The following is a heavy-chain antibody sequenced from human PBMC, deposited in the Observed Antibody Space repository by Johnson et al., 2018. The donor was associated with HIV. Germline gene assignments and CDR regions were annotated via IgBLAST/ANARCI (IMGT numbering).Heavy chain of an antibody. CDR3: ARAHNWHSDAFDI. CDR1: GFTFSSYT. V-gene: IGHV3-30-3*01. Sequence: QMMLVESGGGVVQPGRSLRLSCAASGFTFSSYTIHWVRQAPGKGLEWVAFISYDGSNKYYADSVKGRFTISRDNSKNTLYLQMNSLRSEDTAVYYCARAHNWHSDAFDIWGQGTMVTVSS. CDR2: ISYDGSNK. J-gene: IGHJ3*02. D-gene: IGHD1/OR15-1a*01.